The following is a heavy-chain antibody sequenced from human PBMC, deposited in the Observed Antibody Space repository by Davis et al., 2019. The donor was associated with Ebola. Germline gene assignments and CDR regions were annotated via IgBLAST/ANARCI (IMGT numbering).Heavy chain of an antibody. CDR3: ARAGRYCSGGSCYSGLRPSLYYYGMDV. CDR1: GGSISSYY. V-gene: IGHV4-59*01. J-gene: IGHJ6*02. Sequence: PSETLSLTCTVSGGSISSYYWSWIRQPPGKGLEWIGYIYYSGSTNYNPSLKSRVTISVDTSKNQFSLKLSAVTAADTAVYYCARAGRYCSGGSCYSGLRPSLYYYGMDVWGQGTTVTVSS. CDR2: IYYSGST. D-gene: IGHD2-15*01.